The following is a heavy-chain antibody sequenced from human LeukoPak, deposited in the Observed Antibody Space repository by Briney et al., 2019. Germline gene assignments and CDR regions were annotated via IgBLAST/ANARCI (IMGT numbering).Heavy chain of an antibody. D-gene: IGHD3-10*01. J-gene: IGHJ4*02. CDR2: ISSSSSYI. V-gene: IGHV3-21*06. Sequence: TGGSLRLSSAASGFTFTRFSMKTVRQAPGKGLEWVSSISSSSSYIYYADSVKGRFTISRDNVKNSLYLQMNSLRAEDTAVYYCARGGYYHGVWGQGTLVTVSS. CDR1: GFTFTRFS. CDR3: ARGGYYHGV.